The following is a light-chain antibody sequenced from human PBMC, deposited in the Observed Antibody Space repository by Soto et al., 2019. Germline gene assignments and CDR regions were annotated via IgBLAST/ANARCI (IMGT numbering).Light chain of an antibody. J-gene: IGKJ4*01. Sequence: DIQLTQSPSFLSASVGDRVTITCRASQGISSYLAWYQQKPGKAPKLLIDAASTLQSGGPSRFSGSGSGTEFTLTISSLQPEDFATYCCQQLNSYPLTFGGGTKVEIK. CDR1: QGISSY. V-gene: IGKV1-9*01. CDR2: AAS. CDR3: QQLNSYPLT.